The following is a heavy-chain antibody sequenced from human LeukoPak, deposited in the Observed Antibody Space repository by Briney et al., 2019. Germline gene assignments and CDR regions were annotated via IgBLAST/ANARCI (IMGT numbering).Heavy chain of an antibody. CDR2: IYTSGST. V-gene: IGHV4-4*07. J-gene: IGHJ6*03. CDR3: ARGLVVPAAMKGGTYYYFDMDV. CDR1: GGSISSYY. D-gene: IGHD2-2*01. Sequence: SETPSLTCTVSGGSISSYYWSWIRQPAGKGLEWIGRIYTSGSTNYNPSLKSRVTMSVDTSKNQFSLKLSSVTAADTAVYYCARGLVVPAAMKGGTYYYFDMDVWGKGTTVTVSS.